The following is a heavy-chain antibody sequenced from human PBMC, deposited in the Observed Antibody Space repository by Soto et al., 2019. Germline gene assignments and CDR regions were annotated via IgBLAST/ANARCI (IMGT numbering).Heavy chain of an antibody. V-gene: IGHV4-59*02. D-gene: IGHD5-18*01. J-gene: IGHJ4*02. Sequence: SETLSLTCTVSGVSVSNFYWSWIRQSPGRGLEAMGYIYNSGDTNYNPSLKSRASISVDKTKNQFSLKLHSVSAADTAAYFWAGTLRPVMVTPFGYHQPSFDYWGQGILVTVSS. CDR2: IYNSGDT. CDR3: AGTLRPVMVTPFGYHQPSFDY. CDR1: GVSVSNFY.